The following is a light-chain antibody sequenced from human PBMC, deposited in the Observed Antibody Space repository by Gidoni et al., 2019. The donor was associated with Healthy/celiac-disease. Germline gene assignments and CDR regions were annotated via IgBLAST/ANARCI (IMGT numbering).Light chain of an antibody. CDR2: WTS. V-gene: IGKV4-1*01. Sequence: DIVMTQSPHSLAVSLGERATINCKSSQSVLYSSNNKNYLAWYQQKPGQPPKLLIYWTSTRESGVPDRFSGSGSGTDFTLTISSLQDEDVAVYYCQQYYSTPTFGQGTKVEIK. CDR3: QQYYSTPT. J-gene: IGKJ1*01. CDR1: QSVLYSSNNKNY.